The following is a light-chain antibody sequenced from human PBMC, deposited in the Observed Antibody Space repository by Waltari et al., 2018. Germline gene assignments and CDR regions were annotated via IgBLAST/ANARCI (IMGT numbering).Light chain of an antibody. CDR1: SSDVGNYNY. J-gene: IGLJ3*02. V-gene: IGLV2-14*01. Sequence: QSALTQPASVSASPGQSITISCTGTSSDVGNYNYVSWYQQHPGKAPKLIIYDVTKRPSGLSNCFSGSKSGNTASLTISGLQAEDEADYYCSSYTTSTSWVFGGGTKLTVL. CDR2: DVT. CDR3: SSYTTSTSWV.